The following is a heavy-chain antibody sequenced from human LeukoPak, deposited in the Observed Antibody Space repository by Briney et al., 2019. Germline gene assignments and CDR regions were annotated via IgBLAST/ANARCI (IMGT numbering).Heavy chain of an antibody. J-gene: IGHJ4*02. V-gene: IGHV4-39*01. Sequence: SETLSLACAVSGGSISSNSYYRGWIRQPPGKGLEWIGSIYYSGSTYYNPSLKSRVTISVDTSKNQFSLKLSSVTAADTAVYYCARTRYYYNSRSYGAPYYFDYWGQGTLVTVSS. D-gene: IGHD3-10*01. CDR2: IYYSGST. CDR1: GGSISSNSYY. CDR3: ARTRYYYNSRSYGAPYYFDY.